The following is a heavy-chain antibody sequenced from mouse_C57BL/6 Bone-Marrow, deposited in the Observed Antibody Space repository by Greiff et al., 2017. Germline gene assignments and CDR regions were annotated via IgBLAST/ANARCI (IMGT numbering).Heavy chain of an antibody. D-gene: IGHD2-1*01. Sequence: VMLVESGAELVKPGASVKISCKASGYAFSSYWMNWVKQRPGKGLEWIGQIYPGDGDTNYNGKFKGKATLTADKSSSTAYMQLSSLTSEDSAVYFCARSEGNYDFDYWGQGTTLTVSS. V-gene: IGHV1-80*01. J-gene: IGHJ2*01. CDR2: IYPGDGDT. CDR3: ARSEGNYDFDY. CDR1: GYAFSSYW.